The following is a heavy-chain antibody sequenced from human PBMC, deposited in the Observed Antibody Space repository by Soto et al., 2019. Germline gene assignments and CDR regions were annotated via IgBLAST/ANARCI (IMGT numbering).Heavy chain of an antibody. CDR3: ARESIAAAGTREDWYFDL. CDR1: GGSFSGYY. V-gene: IGHV4-34*01. CDR2: INHSGST. D-gene: IGHD6-13*01. J-gene: IGHJ2*01. Sequence: TLSLTCAVYGGSFSGYYWSWIRQPPGKGLEWIGEINHSGSTNYNPSLKSRVTISVDTSKNQFSLKLSSVTAADTAVYYCARESIAAAGTREDWYFDLWGRGTLVTV.